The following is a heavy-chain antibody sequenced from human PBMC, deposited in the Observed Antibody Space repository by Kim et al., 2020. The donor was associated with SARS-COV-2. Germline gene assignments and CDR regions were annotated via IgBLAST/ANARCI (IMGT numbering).Heavy chain of an antibody. CDR3: RVLRFLEWSPRGTFDY. V-gene: IGHV3-21*01. Sequence: GGSLRLSCAASGFTFSSYSMNWVRQAPGKGLEWVSSISSSSYIYYADSVKGRFTISRDNAKNSLYLQMNSLRAEDTAVYYCRVLRFLEWSPRGTFDYWGQGTLVTVSS. J-gene: IGHJ4*02. D-gene: IGHD3-3*01. CDR1: GFTFSSYS. CDR2: ISSSSYI.